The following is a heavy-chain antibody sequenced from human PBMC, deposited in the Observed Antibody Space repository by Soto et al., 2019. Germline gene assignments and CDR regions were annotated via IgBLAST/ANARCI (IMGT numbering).Heavy chain of an antibody. J-gene: IGHJ6*02. D-gene: IGHD6-13*01. CDR2: INPNSGGT. Sequence: QVQLVQSGAEVKKPGASVKVSCKASGYTFTGYYMHWVRQAPGQGLEWMGWINPNSGGTNYAQKFQGWVTMTRDTSFSTAYMELSRLRSDDTAVYYCSRKDSRSWYSRRYYYGMDVWGQGTTVTVSS. CDR3: SRKDSRSWYSRRYYYGMDV. V-gene: IGHV1-2*04. CDR1: GYTFTGYY.